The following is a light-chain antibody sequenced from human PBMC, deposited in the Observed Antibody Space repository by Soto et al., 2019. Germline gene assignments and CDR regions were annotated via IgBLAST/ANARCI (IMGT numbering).Light chain of an antibody. J-gene: IGKJ3*01. CDR3: QQSGSSPFT. Sequence: EIVLTQSPGTLSLSPGERATLSCRASQSVSSSYLAWYQQKPGQAPRLLIYGASSRATGIPDRFSGSGSGTDSALTLSRLEPEDFAVYYCQQSGSSPFTFGPGNKVDIK. CDR1: QSVSSSY. V-gene: IGKV3-20*01. CDR2: GAS.